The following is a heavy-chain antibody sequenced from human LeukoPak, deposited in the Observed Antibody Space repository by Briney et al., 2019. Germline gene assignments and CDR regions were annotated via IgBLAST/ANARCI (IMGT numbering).Heavy chain of an antibody. J-gene: IGHJ6*02. CDR2: IYYSGST. V-gene: IGHV4-59*12. CDR3: ARGLTDYYYYYGMDV. CDR1: GGSISSYY. Sequence: SETLSLTCTVSGGSISSYYWSWIRQPPGKGLEWIGYIYYSGSTNYNPSLKSRVTISVDTSKNQFSLKLSSVTAADTAVYYCARGLTDYYYYYGMDVWGQGTTVTVSS.